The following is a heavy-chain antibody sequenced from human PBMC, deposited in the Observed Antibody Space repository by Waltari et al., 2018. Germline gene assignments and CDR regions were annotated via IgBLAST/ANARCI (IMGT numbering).Heavy chain of an antibody. CDR2: ITNSGSTI. D-gene: IGHD3-3*01. Sequence: EVQLVESGGGLIQPGGSLRLSCAASGFTFSSYEMNWVRQAPGKGLEWVSYITNSGSTIYYADSVRGRFTVSRDNAKNSLFLLMNSLRAEDTAVYYCASGFFDYWGQGTLVTVSS. CDR1: GFTFSSYE. V-gene: IGHV3-48*03. CDR3: ASGFFDY. J-gene: IGHJ4*02.